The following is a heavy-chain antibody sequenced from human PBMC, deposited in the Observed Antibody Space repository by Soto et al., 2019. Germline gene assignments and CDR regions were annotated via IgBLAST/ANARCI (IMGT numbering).Heavy chain of an antibody. CDR1: GFTFSDNL. V-gene: IGHV1-3*01. CDR2: LNPDTGNR. D-gene: IGHD5-18*01. CDR3: ARDRHSAGPRANDAFDV. J-gene: IGHJ3*01. Sequence: QVQLVQPGAELKKPGASVNISCTASGFTFSDNLINWVRQAPGQGLEWMGWLNPDTGNRRYSETFQGRVTITRHSSASIAYLELSDLENEDTALYFCARDRHSAGPRANDAFDVWGQGPMITVSS.